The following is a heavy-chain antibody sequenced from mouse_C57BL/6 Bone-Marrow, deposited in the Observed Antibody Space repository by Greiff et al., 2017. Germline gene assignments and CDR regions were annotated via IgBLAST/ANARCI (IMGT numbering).Heavy chain of an antibody. CDR2: ISSGISTI. CDR1: GFTFSDYG. Sequence: EVKLMASGGGLVKPGGSLKLSCAASGFTFSDYGMHWVRQAPEKGLEWVAYISSGISTIYYADTVKGRFTISRDNAKNTLFLQMTSLRSEDTAMYYCATYGSLYYYAMDYWGQGTSVTVSS. V-gene: IGHV5-17*01. J-gene: IGHJ4*01. CDR3: ATYGSLYYYAMDY. D-gene: IGHD1-1*01.